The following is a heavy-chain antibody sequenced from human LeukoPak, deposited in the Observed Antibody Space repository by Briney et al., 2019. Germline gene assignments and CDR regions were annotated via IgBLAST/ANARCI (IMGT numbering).Heavy chain of an antibody. CDR1: GFTFSSYA. Sequence: PGGSLRLSCAASGFTFSSYAMSWVRQAPGKGLEWVSAISGSGGSTYYADSVRGRFTISRDNAKNSLYLQMNSLRAEDTALYYCARDFWGAYRVDFFDYWGQGTLVTVSS. J-gene: IGHJ4*02. D-gene: IGHD3-3*01. CDR3: ARDFWGAYRVDFFDY. V-gene: IGHV3-23*01. CDR2: ISGSGGST.